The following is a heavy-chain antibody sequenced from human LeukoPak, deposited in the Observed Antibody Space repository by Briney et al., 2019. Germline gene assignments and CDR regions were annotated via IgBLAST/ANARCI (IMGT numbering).Heavy chain of an antibody. CDR2: ISSNGGST. V-gene: IGHV3-64*01. CDR3: ARGSGWYDY. J-gene: IGHJ4*02. Sequence: GGSLRLSCAASGFTFSSYAMHWVRQAPGKGLEYVSAISSNGGSTYYANSVKGRFTISRDNSKNTLYFQMGSLRAEDMAVYYCARGSGWYDYWGQGTLVTVSS. CDR1: GFTFSSYA. D-gene: IGHD6-19*01.